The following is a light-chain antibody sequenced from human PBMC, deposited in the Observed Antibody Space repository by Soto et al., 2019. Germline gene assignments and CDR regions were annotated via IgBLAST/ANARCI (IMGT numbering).Light chain of an antibody. CDR1: QSISNM. J-gene: IGKJ4*01. CDR3: QQYNNWPPLT. CDR2: AAS. V-gene: IGKV3-15*01. Sequence: VVMTQSPSTLSVSPGERATLSCRASQSISNMVAWYQQKPGQAPRLLIYAASTRAIGIPARFSGSWSGTEFTLTISSLQSEDFAVYYCQQYNNWPPLTFGGGTKVDIK.